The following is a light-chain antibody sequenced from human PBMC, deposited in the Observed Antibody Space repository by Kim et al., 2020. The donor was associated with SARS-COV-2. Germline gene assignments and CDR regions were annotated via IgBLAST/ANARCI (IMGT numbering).Light chain of an antibody. CDR3: QQYGSSPWT. V-gene: IGKV3-20*01. J-gene: IGKJ1*01. CDR1: QSVSSSY. CDR2: GTS. Sequence: EIVLTQAPGTLSLCPGERATLSCRASQSVSSSYLAWYQQKPGQAPRLLIYGTSSRATGIPDRFSSSISGTDFTLTISRLEPEDFAVYYCQQYGSSPWTFGQGTKVDIK.